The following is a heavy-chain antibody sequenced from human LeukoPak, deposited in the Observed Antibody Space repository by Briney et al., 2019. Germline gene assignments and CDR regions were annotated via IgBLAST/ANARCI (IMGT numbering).Heavy chain of an antibody. CDR3: ARDRGFCSGGSCPADLDY. Sequence: SVKVSCKASGGTFSSYAISWVRQAPGQGLEWMGRIIPIFGIANYAQKLQGRVTITADKSTSTAYMELSSLRVEDWAVDYCARDRGFCSGGSCPADLDYWGQGTLVTVSS. D-gene: IGHD2-15*01. CDR1: GGTFSSYA. V-gene: IGHV1-69*04. CDR2: IIPIFGIA. J-gene: IGHJ4*02.